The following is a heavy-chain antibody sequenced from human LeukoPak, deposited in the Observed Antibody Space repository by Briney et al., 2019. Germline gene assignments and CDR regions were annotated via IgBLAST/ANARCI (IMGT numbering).Heavy chain of an antibody. D-gene: IGHD5-18*01. Sequence: GGSLRLSCAASGFTFSSYEMNWVRQAPGKGLEWVSYISSSGSTIYYADSVKGRFTISRDNAKNSLYLQMNSLRAEDTAVYYCARAWIPTYFDYWGREPWSPSPQ. CDR2: ISSSGSTI. CDR1: GFTFSSYE. V-gene: IGHV3-48*03. CDR3: ARAWIPTYFDY. J-gene: IGHJ4*02.